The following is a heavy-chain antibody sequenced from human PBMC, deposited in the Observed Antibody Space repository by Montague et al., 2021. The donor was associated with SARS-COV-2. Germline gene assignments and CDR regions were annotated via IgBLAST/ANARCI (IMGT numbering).Heavy chain of an antibody. Sequence: SETLSLTCTVSGGSMNTDSYYWGWIRQPPGRGPEWIATIYYSGTIYYNPSLQSRATISADMSTNQFCLKLTSVTAADTAVYYCARAGYSTGFGWFDPWGQGTLVTVSS. CDR3: ARAGYSTGFGWFDP. V-gene: IGHV4-39*01. CDR1: GGSMNTDSYY. CDR2: IYYSGTI. J-gene: IGHJ5*02. D-gene: IGHD6-19*01.